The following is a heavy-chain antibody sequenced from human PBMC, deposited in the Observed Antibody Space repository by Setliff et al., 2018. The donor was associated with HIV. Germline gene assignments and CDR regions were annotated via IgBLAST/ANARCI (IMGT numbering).Heavy chain of an antibody. CDR1: GFTFSSYW. CDR2: IKQDGSEK. Sequence: GGSLRLSCADSGFTFSSYWMSWVRQAPGKGLEWVANIKQDGSEKYYVDSVKGRFTISRDNAKNSLYLQMNSLRAEDTAVYYCARPWAFDIWGQGTMVTVSS. V-gene: IGHV3-7*01. J-gene: IGHJ3*02. CDR3: ARPWAFDI.